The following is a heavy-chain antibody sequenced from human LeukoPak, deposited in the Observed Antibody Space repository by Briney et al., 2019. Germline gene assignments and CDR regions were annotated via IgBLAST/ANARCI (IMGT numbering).Heavy chain of an antibody. V-gene: IGHV4-34*01. CDR3: ARSWDYDSSGYYYVDY. J-gene: IGHJ4*02. CDR2: INHSGGT. CDR1: GGSFSGYY. Sequence: SETLSLTCAVYGGSFSGYYWSWIRQPPGKGLEWIGEINHSGGTNYNPSLKSRVTISVDTSKNQFSLKLSSVTVADTAVYYCARSWDYDSSGYYYVDYWGQGTLVTVSS. D-gene: IGHD3-22*01.